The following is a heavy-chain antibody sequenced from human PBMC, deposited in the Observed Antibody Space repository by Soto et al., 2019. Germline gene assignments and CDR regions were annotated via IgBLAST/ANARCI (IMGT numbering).Heavy chain of an antibody. CDR1: GGANSGGRFY. CDR3: ARQKWEQPKWFDP. V-gene: IGHV4-39*01. Sequence: LQLEESGPGLVEPSGTLALTWRLSGGANSGGRFYWGWVRQTPGEGLGWVGSIFYSGTTFFNPALQSRVTISVDTSENQVSLKLSSVTAADTALYFCARQKWEQPKWFDPWGQGTLVTVSS. J-gene: IGHJ5*02. CDR2: IFYSGTT. D-gene: IGHD1-26*01.